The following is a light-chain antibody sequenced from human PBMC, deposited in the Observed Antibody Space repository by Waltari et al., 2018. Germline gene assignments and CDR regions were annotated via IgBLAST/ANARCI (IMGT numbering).Light chain of an antibody. Sequence: QSALTQPASVSGSPGQSITISCTGTSSDVGGYNFVSWYQQYPGKAPKLMIYEVNNRPSGVSNRFSGSKSGNTASLTISGLQAEDEADYYCSSCTSSSTYVFGTGTKVTVL. J-gene: IGLJ1*01. CDR1: SSDVGGYNF. CDR3: SSCTSSSTYV. V-gene: IGLV2-14*01. CDR2: EVN.